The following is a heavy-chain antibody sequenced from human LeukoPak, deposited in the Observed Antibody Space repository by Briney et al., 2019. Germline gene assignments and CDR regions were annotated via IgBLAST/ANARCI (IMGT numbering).Heavy chain of an antibody. D-gene: IGHD3-10*01. V-gene: IGHV3-7*03. CDR2: IKQDGSEK. CDR3: AKGGDYYGSGLIDY. Sequence: GGSLRLSCAASGFTFSSYWMSWVRQAPGKGLEWVANIKQDGSEKYYVDSVKGRFTISRDNAKNSLYLQMNSLRAEDTAVYYCAKGGDYYGSGLIDYWGQGTLVTVSS. CDR1: GFTFSSYW. J-gene: IGHJ4*02.